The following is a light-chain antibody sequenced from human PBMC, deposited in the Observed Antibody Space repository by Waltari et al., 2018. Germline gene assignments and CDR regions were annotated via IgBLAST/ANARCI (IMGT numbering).Light chain of an antibody. Sequence: EIVLTQSPGTLSLSLGERATPSCRASQSIGRSVVWYQQRPGQAPRLLIYDISRRATGIPDRFSGSGYGTDFSLTISRLEPEDFAVYYCQKYERLPATFGQGTTVEIK. J-gene: IGKJ1*01. CDR2: DIS. CDR3: QKYERLPAT. V-gene: IGKV3-20*01. CDR1: QSIGRS.